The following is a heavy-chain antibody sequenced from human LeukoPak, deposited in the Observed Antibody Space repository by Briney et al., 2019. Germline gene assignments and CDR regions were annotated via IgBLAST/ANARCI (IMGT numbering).Heavy chain of an antibody. CDR2: ISSSSSYI. J-gene: IGHJ4*02. D-gene: IGHD2-8*01. CDR3: ASESCTNGVCYNFDY. CDR1: GFIFSSYS. V-gene: IGHV3-21*01. Sequence: GGSLRLSCAASGFIFSSYSMKWVRQAPGKGLEWVSSISSSSSYIYYADSVKGRFTISRDNAESSLYLQMNSLRAEDTAVYYCASESCTNGVCYNFDYWGQGTLVTVSS.